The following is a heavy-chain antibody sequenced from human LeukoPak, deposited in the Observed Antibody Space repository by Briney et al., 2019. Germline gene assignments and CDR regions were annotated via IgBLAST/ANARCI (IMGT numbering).Heavy chain of an antibody. Sequence: SETLSLTCTVSGGSISSYYWNWIRLPPGKGLEWIGYIYSSGSTIYNPSLKSRVTISIDTSKNQFSLKLSSVTAADTAVYYCARDLAAISSAHLDYWGQGTLVTVSS. CDR1: GGSISSYY. CDR2: IYSSGST. CDR3: ARDLAAISSAHLDY. V-gene: IGHV4-4*08. J-gene: IGHJ4*02. D-gene: IGHD6-25*01.